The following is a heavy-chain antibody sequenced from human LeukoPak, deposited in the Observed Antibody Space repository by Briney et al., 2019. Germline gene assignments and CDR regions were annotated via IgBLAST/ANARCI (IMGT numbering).Heavy chain of an antibody. V-gene: IGHV1-69*06. CDR1: GYLFTSYV. CDR2: IIPIFGTA. D-gene: IGHD5-24*01. Sequence: GASVKVSCKTVGYLFTSYVLDWVRQAPGQGLEWMGGIIPIFGTANYAQKFQGRVTITADKSTSTAYMELSSLRSEDTAVYYCARGEDGYSFDYWGQGTLVTVSS. CDR3: ARGEDGYSFDY. J-gene: IGHJ4*02.